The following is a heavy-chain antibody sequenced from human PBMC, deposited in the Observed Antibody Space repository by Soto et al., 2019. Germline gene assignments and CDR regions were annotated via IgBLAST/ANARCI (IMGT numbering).Heavy chain of an antibody. CDR3: ARGSTVVTPDAFDI. J-gene: IGHJ3*02. V-gene: IGHV4-34*01. CDR2: INHSGST. CDR1: GGSFSGYY. Sequence: QVQLQQWGAGLLKPSETLSLTCAVYGGSFSGYYWSWIRQPPGKGLEWIGEINHSGSTNYNPSLKSRDTISVDTSKNQLSLKLSSVTAADTAVYYCARGSTVVTPDAFDIWGQGTMVTVSS. D-gene: IGHD4-17*01.